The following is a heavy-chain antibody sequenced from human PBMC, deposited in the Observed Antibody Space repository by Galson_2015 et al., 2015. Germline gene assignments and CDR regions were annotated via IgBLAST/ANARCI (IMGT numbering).Heavy chain of an antibody. V-gene: IGHV3-23*01. J-gene: IGHJ4*02. CDR3: AKDRRTMIVVVIMEEAH. Sequence: SLRLSCAASGFTFSSYAMSWVRQAPGKGLEWVSAISGSGGSTYYADSVKGRFTISRDNSKNTLYLQMNSLRAEDTAVYYCAKDRRTMIVVVIMEEAHWGQGTLVTVSS. CDR1: GFTFSSYA. D-gene: IGHD3-22*01. CDR2: ISGSGGST.